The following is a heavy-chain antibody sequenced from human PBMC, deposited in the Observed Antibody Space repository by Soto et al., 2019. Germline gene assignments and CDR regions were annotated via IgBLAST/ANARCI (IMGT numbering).Heavy chain of an antibody. J-gene: IGHJ6*02. Sequence: RASVKVSCKASGGTFSSYAISWVRQAPGQGLEWMGGIIPIFGTANYAQKFQGRVTITADKSTSTAYMELSSLRSEDTAVYYCARAPARERWLKFPYYYYGMDVWGQGTTVTVSS. D-gene: IGHD5-12*01. V-gene: IGHV1-69*06. CDR1: GGTFSSYA. CDR3: ARAPARERWLKFPYYYYGMDV. CDR2: IIPIFGTA.